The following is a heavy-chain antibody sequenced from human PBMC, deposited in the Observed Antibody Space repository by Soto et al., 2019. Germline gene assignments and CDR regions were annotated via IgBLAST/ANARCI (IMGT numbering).Heavy chain of an antibody. J-gene: IGHJ3*02. CDR2: IYYSGST. Sequence: QVQLQESGPGLVKPSQTLSLTCTVSGGSISSGDYYWSWIRQPPGKGLEWIGYIYYSGSTYYNPSLKSRVTISVDTSKNQFSLKLSSVTAADTAVYYCARDIVLVPAAPDAFDIWGQGTMVTVSS. V-gene: IGHV4-30-4*01. CDR3: ARDIVLVPAAPDAFDI. D-gene: IGHD2-2*01. CDR1: GGSISSGDYY.